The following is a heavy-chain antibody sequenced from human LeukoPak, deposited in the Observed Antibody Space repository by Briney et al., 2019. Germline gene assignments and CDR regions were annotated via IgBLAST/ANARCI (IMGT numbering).Heavy chain of an antibody. Sequence: ASVKVSCKASSYTFTNYAFTWVRQAPGQGLEWMGWISAYNGNTNYAQKLQGRITMTTDTSTSTAYMELRSLRSDDTAVYYCARGLEWLTRRHTWFDPWGQGTLVTVSS. CDR3: ARGLEWLTRRHTWFDP. CDR1: SYTFTNYA. V-gene: IGHV1-18*01. D-gene: IGHD3-3*01. CDR2: ISAYNGNT. J-gene: IGHJ5*02.